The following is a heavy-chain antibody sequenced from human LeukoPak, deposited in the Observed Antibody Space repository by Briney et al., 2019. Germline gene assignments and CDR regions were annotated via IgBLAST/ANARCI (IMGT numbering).Heavy chain of an antibody. V-gene: IGHV3-7*01. Sequence: GGTLRLSCAASGFTFSSYWMSWVRQAPGKGLEWVANIKQDGSEKYYVDSVKGRFTISRDNAKNSLYLQMNSLRGEDTAVYYCARAGYCSGGTCYYYCYYYMDVWGKGTTVTVSS. D-gene: IGHD2-15*01. CDR2: IKQDGSEK. J-gene: IGHJ6*03. CDR1: GFTFSSYW. CDR3: ARAGYCSGGTCYYYCYYYMDV.